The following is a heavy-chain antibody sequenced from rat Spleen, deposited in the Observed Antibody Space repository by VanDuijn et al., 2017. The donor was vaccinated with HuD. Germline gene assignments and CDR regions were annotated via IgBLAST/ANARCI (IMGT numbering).Heavy chain of an antibody. D-gene: IGHD4-3*01. CDR1: GFTFSNYD. CDR3: ARHFGY. Sequence: EVQLVESGGDLVQPGRSLKLSCAASGFTFSNYDMAWVRQDSTKGLEWVASISPGGGNTYYRDSVKGRFTVSRDNAKSTLYLQMDSLRSEDTATYYCARHFGYWGQGVMVTVSS. J-gene: IGHJ2*01. V-gene: IGHV5S23*01. CDR2: ISPGGGNT.